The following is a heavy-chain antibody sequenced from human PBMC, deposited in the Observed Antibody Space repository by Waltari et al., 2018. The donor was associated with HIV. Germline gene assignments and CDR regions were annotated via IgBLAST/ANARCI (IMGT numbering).Heavy chain of an antibody. CDR1: GFACSSSA. CDR3: ARDTHYGMDV. J-gene: IGHJ6*02. Sequence: QVQLVESGGGVVQPGKSLRLSCAASGFACSSSAMRWVRQAPGKGLEWVAVISYDGSNKYSAYSVKGRFTISRDNSKNTLYLQMNSLRAEDTAMYYCARDTHYGMDVWGQGTTVTVSS. CDR2: ISYDGSNK. V-gene: IGHV3-30-3*01.